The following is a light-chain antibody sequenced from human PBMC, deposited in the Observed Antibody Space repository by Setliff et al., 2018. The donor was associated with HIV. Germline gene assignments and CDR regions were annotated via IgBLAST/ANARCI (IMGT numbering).Light chain of an antibody. CDR3: CSNTGSNTFV. J-gene: IGLJ1*01. CDR2: QAT. V-gene: IGLV2-23*01. CDR1: SSDVGRYNL. Sequence: QSALAQPRSVSGSPAQSVTISCTGTSSDVGRYNLVSWYQQHPARAPKLIIYQATRRPSGVSNRFSGSKSGNVASLTISGLQAEDEADYYCCSNTGSNTFVFGTGTKV.